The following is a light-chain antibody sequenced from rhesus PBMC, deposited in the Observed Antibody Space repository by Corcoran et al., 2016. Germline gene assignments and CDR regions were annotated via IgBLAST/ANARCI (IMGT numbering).Light chain of an antibody. J-gene: IGKJ1*01. V-gene: IGKV1-21*01. Sequence: DIQMTQSPSSLSASVGDRVTITCRASQAISIWLAWHQQKPGKAPKLLIYKASALESGVPSRFSGSGSGTEFTLTIGNLQPEDFATYYCQQHDSAPRTFGQGTKVEIK. CDR2: KAS. CDR1: QAISIW. CDR3: QQHDSAPRT.